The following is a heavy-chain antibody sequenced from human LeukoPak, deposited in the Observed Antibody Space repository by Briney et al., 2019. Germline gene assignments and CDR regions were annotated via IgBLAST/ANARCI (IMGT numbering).Heavy chain of an antibody. Sequence: SETLSLTCTVSGGSISNYYWSWFRQPPGKALEWIGYISYSGSTNYNPPPHESSHHISRHVQEPVPLKLTSVTAADTALYYCARDLIVPVGGAFDIWGQGTMVAVSS. V-gene: IGHV4-59*01. CDR2: ISYSGST. CDR1: GGSISNYY. J-gene: IGHJ3*02. CDR3: ARDLIVPVGGAFDI. D-gene: IGHD2/OR15-2a*01.